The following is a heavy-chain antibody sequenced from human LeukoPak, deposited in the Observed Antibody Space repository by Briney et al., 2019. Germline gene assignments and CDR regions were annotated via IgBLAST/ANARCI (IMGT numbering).Heavy chain of an antibody. V-gene: IGHV3-30*02. CDR2: IRYDGSNK. J-gene: IGHJ4*02. D-gene: IGHD6-13*01. Sequence: GGSLTLSCAASGFTFSSYGMHWVRQAPGKGLEWVAVIRYDGSNKYYADSVKGRFPISRDNSKNTLYLQMNSLRAEDTAVYYCAKGGIAAAGDLYFDYWGQGTLVTVSS. CDR1: GFTFSSYG. CDR3: AKGGIAAAGDLYFDY.